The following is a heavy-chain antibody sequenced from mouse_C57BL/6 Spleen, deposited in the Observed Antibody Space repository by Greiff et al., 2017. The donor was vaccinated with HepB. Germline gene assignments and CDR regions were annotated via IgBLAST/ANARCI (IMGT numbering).Heavy chain of an antibody. J-gene: IGHJ2*01. V-gene: IGHV5-17*01. Sequence: EVKLVESGGGLVKPGGSLKLSCAASGFTFSDYGMHWVRQAPEKGLEWVAYISSGSSTSYYADTVKGRFTISRDNAKNTLFLQMTSLRSEDTAMYYCARPGGSSYYFDYWGQGTTLTVSS. CDR2: ISSGSSTS. CDR1: GFTFSDYG. CDR3: ARPGGSSYYFDY. D-gene: IGHD1-1*01.